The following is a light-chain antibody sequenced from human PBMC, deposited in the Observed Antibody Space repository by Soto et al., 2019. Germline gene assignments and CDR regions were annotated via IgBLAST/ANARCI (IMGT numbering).Light chain of an antibody. CDR3: CSYAGTYIPL. CDR1: SSDVGAYNF. V-gene: IGLV2-11*01. Sequence: QSALTQPRSVSGSPGQSVTISCTGTSSDVGAYNFVSWYQHNPGKAPKLMIFDVSARPSGVPDRFSGSKSASTASLTISGLQTEDEADYYCCSYAGTYIPLFGGGTKLTVL. J-gene: IGLJ2*01. CDR2: DVS.